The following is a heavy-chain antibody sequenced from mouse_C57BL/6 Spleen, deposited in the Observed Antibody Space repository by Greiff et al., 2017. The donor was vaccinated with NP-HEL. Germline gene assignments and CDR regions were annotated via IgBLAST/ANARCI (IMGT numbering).Heavy chain of an antibody. J-gene: IGHJ4*01. V-gene: IGHV1-59*01. CDR3: ARGSVTTVVATDYAMDY. Sequence: QVQLQQPGAELVGPGTSVKLSCKASGYTFTRYWMPWVKPRPGKGLEWLGVIDPFDSYTNYNQKFKGKATLTVDTSSSTAYMQLSSLTSEDSAVYYCARGSVTTVVATDYAMDYWGQGTSVTVSS. CDR2: IDPFDSYT. CDR1: GYTFTRYW. D-gene: IGHD1-1*01.